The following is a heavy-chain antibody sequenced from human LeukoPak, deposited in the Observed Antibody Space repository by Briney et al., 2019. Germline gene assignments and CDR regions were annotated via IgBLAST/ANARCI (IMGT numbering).Heavy chain of an antibody. J-gene: IGHJ4*02. D-gene: IGHD4-17*01. Sequence: QPGGSLRLSCAASGFPVSTYAMSWVRQAPGKGLEWVSSIRGSDGSTYYADSVKGRFAISRDNSKNTLYLQMNSLRAEDTAVYYCAKDVYGDYGGLDYWGQGTLVTVSS. CDR2: IRGSDGST. CDR3: AKDVYGDYGGLDY. V-gene: IGHV3-23*01. CDR1: GFPVSTYA.